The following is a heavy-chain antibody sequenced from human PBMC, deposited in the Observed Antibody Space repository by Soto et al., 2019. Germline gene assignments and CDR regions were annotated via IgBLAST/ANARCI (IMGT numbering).Heavy chain of an antibody. CDR2: INPTSGVT. J-gene: IGHJ4*02. D-gene: IGHD6-13*01. CDR3: VRDSGAKLSSS. Sequence: ASVKVSCKASGYTFTGYYIHWVRQAPGQGLEWMGWINPTSGVTSYAQKFQGRVTITADESARTSYMELRSLKSQDTAVYYCVRDSGAKLSSSWGQGTLVTVSS. CDR1: GYTFTGYY. V-gene: IGHV1-2*02.